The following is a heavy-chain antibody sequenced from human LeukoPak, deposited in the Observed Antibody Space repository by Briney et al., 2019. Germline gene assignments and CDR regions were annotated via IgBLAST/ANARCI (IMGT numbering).Heavy chain of an antibody. CDR3: ARGVTMVRGRAFDI. V-gene: IGHV3-11*01. Sequence: GSLSLSCAASGFPFSYYYMSWIRQAPGKGLEWVSYISSSGSTIYYADSVKGRFTISRDNAKNSLYLQMNSLRAEDTAVYYCARGVTMVRGRAFDIWGQGTMVTVSS. D-gene: IGHD3-10*01. J-gene: IGHJ3*02. CDR1: GFPFSYYY. CDR2: ISSSGSTI.